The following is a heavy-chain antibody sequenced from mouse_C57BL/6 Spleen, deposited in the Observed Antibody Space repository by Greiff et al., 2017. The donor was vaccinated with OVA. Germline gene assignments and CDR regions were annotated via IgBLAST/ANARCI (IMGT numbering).Heavy chain of an antibody. CDR2: ISSGGDYI. CDR3: TRDDYYGSSLYAMDY. J-gene: IGHJ4*01. CDR1: GFTFSSYA. Sequence: EVQVVESGEGLVKPGGSLKLSCAASGFTFSSYAMSWVRQTPEKRLEWVAYISSGGDYIYYADTVKGRFTISRDNARNTLYLQMSSLKSEDTAMYYCTRDDYYGSSLYAMDYWGQGTSVTVSS. V-gene: IGHV5-9-1*02. D-gene: IGHD1-1*01.